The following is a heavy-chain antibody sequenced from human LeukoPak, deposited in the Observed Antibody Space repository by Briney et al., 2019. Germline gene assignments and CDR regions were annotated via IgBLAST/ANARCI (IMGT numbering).Heavy chain of an antibody. J-gene: IGHJ4*02. CDR2: IKEDGSEK. CDR1: GFIFSSYW. D-gene: IGHD5-18*01. CDR3: ARDAGYGYDRFDY. V-gene: IGHV3-7*01. Sequence: GGSLRLSCTASGFIFSSYWMAWVRQAPGKGLEWVANIKEDGSEKNYVDSVKGRFTISRDNAKNSLYLQMNSLRAEDTAVYYCARDAGYGYDRFDYWGQGTQVTVSS.